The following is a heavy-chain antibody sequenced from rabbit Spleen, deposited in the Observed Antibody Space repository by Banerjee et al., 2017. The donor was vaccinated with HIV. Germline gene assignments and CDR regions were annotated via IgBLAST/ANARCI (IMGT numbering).Heavy chain of an antibody. CDR2: IGIGSVTT. CDR3: AKSISAGANTYKIAMLDL. Sequence: QQLVESGGDLVKPGASLTLTCTASGFSFSSGHYMCWVRQAPGKGLEWIGCIGIGSVTTYYATWAKGRFTISKTSSTTVTLQMTSLTAADTATYFCAKSISAGANTYKIAMLDLWGPGTLVTVS. J-gene: IGHJ3*01. CDR1: GFSFSSGHY. D-gene: IGHD4-2*01. V-gene: IGHV1S40*01.